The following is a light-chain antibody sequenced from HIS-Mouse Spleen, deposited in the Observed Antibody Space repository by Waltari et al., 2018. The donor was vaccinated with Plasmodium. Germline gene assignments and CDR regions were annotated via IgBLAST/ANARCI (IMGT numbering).Light chain of an antibody. J-gene: IGKJ4*01. CDR3: QQYNNWPLT. CDR1: QSVSSN. CDR2: GAS. Sequence: EIVMTQSPATLSVSPGERATLSCRASQSVSSNLAWYQQKPGQAPRLLSYGASTRDTGIPARFSGSGSGTEFTLTISSLQSEDFAVYYCQQYNNWPLTFGGGTKVEIK. V-gene: IGKV3-15*01.